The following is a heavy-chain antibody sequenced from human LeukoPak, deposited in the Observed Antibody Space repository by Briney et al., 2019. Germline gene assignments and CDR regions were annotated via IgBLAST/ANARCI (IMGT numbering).Heavy chain of an antibody. J-gene: IGHJ4*02. CDR1: GFAFTTFW. D-gene: IGHD3-22*01. Sequence: GGSLRLSCATSGFAFTTFWMHWVRQAPGKGLVWVSRINHDGSSTNYADSVKGRFTISRDNAKNTLYLQMNSLRAEDTAVYYCVRDWGYDSSGYWQKYFDTWGQGTLVTVSS. CDR2: INHDGSST. V-gene: IGHV3-74*01. CDR3: VRDWGYDSSGYWQKYFDT.